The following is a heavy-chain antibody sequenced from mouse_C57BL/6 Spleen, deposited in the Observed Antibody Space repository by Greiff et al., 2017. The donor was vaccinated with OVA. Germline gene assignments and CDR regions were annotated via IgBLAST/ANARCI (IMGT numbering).Heavy chain of an antibody. V-gene: IGHV1-74*01. D-gene: IGHD1-1*01. CDR1: GYTFTSYW. J-gene: IGHJ3*01. Sequence: VQLQQSGAELVKPGASVKVSCKASGYTFTSYWMHWVKQRPGQGLEWIGRIYPSDSDTNYNQKFKGKATLTVDKSSSTAYMQLSSLTSEDSAVYYCAIRSSYAWFAYWGQGTLVTVSA. CDR3: AIRSSYAWFAY. CDR2: IYPSDSDT.